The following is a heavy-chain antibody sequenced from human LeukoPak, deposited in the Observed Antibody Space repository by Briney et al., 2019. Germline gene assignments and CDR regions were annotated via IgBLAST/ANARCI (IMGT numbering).Heavy chain of an antibody. Sequence: SGGSLRLSCAASGFTFSSYGMHWVRQAPGKRLEWVAVIWYDGSNKYYADPVKGRFTISRDNSKNTLYLQMNSLRAEDTAVYYCARENYGGYYWGQGTLVTVSS. V-gene: IGHV3-33*01. CDR3: ARENYGGYY. CDR1: GFTFSSYG. CDR2: IWYDGSNK. D-gene: IGHD4-17*01. J-gene: IGHJ4*02.